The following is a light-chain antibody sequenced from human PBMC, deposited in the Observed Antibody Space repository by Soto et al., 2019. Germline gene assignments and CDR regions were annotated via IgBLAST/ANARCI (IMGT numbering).Light chain of an antibody. CDR1: SGDVGGYNY. CDR3: CSYAGSPWV. Sequence: QSVLTQPRSVSGSPGQSVTISCTGTSGDVGGYNYVSWYQQHPGKAPKLVLFDVTKRPSGVPDRFSGSKSGNTASLTISGLQADDEGDSYCCSYAGSPWVFGGGTKLTVL. CDR2: DVT. V-gene: IGLV2-11*01. J-gene: IGLJ3*02.